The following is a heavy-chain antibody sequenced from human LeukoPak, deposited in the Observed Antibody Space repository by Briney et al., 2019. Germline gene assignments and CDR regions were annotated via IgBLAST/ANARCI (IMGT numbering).Heavy chain of an antibody. CDR1: GDSVSSNTAA. CDR3: ARTEASGRFLDF. Sequence: SQTLSLTCAISGDSVSSNTAAWNWVRQSPSRGLEWLGRTCYRSTWSKDYAVSVKGRLTIIPDTSKNQFSLHLNSVTPDDTAVYYCARTEASGRFLDFWAQGTLVTVSS. CDR2: TCYRSTWSK. D-gene: IGHD6-13*01. J-gene: IGHJ4*02. V-gene: IGHV6-1*01.